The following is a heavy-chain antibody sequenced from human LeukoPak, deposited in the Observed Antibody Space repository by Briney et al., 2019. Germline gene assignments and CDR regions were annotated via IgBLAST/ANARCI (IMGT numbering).Heavy chain of an antibody. Sequence: SETLSLTCTVSGGSISSYYWSWIRQPPGKGLEWIGYIYYSRSTNYNPSLKSRVTISVDTSKNQFSLKLSSVTAADTAVYYCARKDSSSHFDYWGQGTLVTVSS. J-gene: IGHJ4*02. CDR3: ARKDSSSHFDY. CDR2: IYYSRST. CDR1: GGSISSYY. D-gene: IGHD6-13*01. V-gene: IGHV4-59*01.